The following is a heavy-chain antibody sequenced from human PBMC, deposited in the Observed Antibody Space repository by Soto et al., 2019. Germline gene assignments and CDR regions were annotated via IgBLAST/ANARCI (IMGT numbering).Heavy chain of an antibody. CDR1: GFTFTNSA. J-gene: IGHJ4*02. V-gene: IGHV1-58*02. D-gene: IGHD1-7*01. CDR3: AAVQGGGTTFHF. CDR2: IVVGSGRT. Sequence: SGKVSCKASGFTFTNSAIQWVRQARGQRLEWIGWIVVGSGRTDYAQKFQERLTITRDMSTTTAYMELSSLRLEDTAVYYCAAVQGGGTTFHFWGQGTLVTVSS.